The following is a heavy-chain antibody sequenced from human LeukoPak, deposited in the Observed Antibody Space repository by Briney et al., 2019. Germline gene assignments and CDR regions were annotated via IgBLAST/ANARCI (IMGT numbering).Heavy chain of an antibody. CDR2: ISYDGSNK. D-gene: IGHD3-3*01. V-gene: IGHV3-30*18. CDR1: GFTFSSYG. Sequence: PGGSLRLSCAASGFTFSSYGMHWVRQAPGKGLEWVAVISYDGSNKYYADSVKGRLTISRDNSKNTLYLQMNSLRAEDTAVYYCAKSGAYYDFWSGYYFQTMGDYFDYWGQGTLVTVSS. J-gene: IGHJ4*02. CDR3: AKSGAYYDFWSGYYFQTMGDYFDY.